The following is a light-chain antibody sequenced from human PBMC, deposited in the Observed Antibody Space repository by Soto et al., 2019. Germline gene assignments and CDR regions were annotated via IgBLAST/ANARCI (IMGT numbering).Light chain of an antibody. J-gene: IGKJ3*01. CDR3: QQYNHSSFT. V-gene: IGKV1-5*01. CDR1: QNISKW. CDR2: DAS. Sequence: DVQMTQSPSTLSASVGDRVTITCRASQNISKWLAWYQQKSGRAPNLLIYDASSLQTGVPSRFSGSGSGTEFTLIINSLQSDDFATYHCQQYNHSSFTFGPGTKVDLK.